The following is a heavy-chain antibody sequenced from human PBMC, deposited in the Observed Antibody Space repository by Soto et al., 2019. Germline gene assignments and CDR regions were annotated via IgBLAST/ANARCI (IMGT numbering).Heavy chain of an antibody. CDR3: APLGWWPGNYYYYYGVDV. J-gene: IGHJ6*02. CDR2: ISASGGNT. D-gene: IGHD2-15*01. V-gene: IGHV3-23*01. CDR1: GFTFSSYA. Sequence: PGGSLRLSCTASGFTFSSYAMSWVRQAPGKGLEWVSAISASGGNTSYADSVKGRFTISRDNSKNTFSLQINSLRAEDTAVYYCAPLGWWPGNYYYYYGVDVWGQGTTVTVSS.